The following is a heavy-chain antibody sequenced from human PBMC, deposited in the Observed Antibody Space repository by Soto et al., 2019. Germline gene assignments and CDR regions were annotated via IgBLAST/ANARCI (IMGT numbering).Heavy chain of an antibody. Sequence: GASVKVSCKASGYSFSSHAITWVRQAPGQGLEWMGGIIPVLGTPSYAQKFQGRVTISADKSTNTSYLELRSLRSEDTAVYYCARGGALSTSWYWGDGLDSWGQGTQVTVSS. D-gene: IGHD6-13*01. J-gene: IGHJ4*02. CDR1: GYSFSSHA. CDR2: IIPVLGTP. V-gene: IGHV1-69*10. CDR3: ARGGALSTSWYWGDGLDS.